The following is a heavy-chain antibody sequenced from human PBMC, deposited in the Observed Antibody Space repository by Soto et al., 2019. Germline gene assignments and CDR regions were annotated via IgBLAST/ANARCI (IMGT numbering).Heavy chain of an antibody. CDR3: ARLGYDFSVDY. CDR2: SYYSGST. D-gene: IGHD3-3*01. J-gene: IGHJ4*02. CDR1: GGSISSSSYY. Sequence: QLQLQESGPGLVKPSETLSLTCTVSGGSISSSSYYWGWIRQPPGKGLEWIGSSYYSGSTYYNPSLNSRVTISVDTSNNQFSLKLSSVTAADTAVYYCARLGYDFSVDYWGQGTLVTVSS. V-gene: IGHV4-39*01.